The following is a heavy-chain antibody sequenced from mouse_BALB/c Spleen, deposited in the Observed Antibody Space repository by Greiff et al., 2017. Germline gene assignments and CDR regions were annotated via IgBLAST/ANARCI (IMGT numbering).Heavy chain of an antibody. Sequence: QVHVKQSGPQLVRPGASVKISCKASGYSFTSYWMHWVKQRPGQGLEWIGMIDPSDSETRLNQKFKDKATLTVDKSSSTAYMQLSSPTSEDSAVYYCAREGYGSSFPFDYWGQGTTLTVSS. CDR2: IDPSDSET. CDR3: AREGYGSSFPFDY. J-gene: IGHJ2*01. CDR1: GYSFTSYW. D-gene: IGHD1-1*01. V-gene: IGHV1S127*01.